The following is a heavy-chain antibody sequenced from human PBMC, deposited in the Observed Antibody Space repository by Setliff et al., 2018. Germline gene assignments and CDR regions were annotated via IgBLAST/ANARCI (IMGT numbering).Heavy chain of an antibody. J-gene: IGHJ4*02. Sequence: ASVKVSCKASGYTFRSYGISWVRKAPGQGLEWMGWISAYNGKTNYAQKFQGRVTMTTATSTSTAYMELRSLRSDDTAVYYCARDRKEIVVKPPAASLDYWGQGTQVTVSS. CDR1: GYTFRSYG. CDR2: ISAYNGKT. CDR3: ARDRKEIVVKPPAASLDY. V-gene: IGHV1-18*01. D-gene: IGHD2-2*01.